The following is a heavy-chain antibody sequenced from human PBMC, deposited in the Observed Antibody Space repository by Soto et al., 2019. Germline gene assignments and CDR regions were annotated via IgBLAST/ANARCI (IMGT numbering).Heavy chain of an antibody. Sequence: GGSLRLSCAASGFTVSSNYMSWVRQAPGKGLEWVSVIYSGGSTYYADSVKGRFTISRDNSKNTLYLQMNSLRAEDTAVYYCARGYCSGGSCYSGYSYMDVWGKGTTVTVSS. V-gene: IGHV3-66*01. CDR1: GFTVSSNY. CDR3: ARGYCSGGSCYSGYSYMDV. J-gene: IGHJ6*03. D-gene: IGHD2-15*01. CDR2: IYSGGST.